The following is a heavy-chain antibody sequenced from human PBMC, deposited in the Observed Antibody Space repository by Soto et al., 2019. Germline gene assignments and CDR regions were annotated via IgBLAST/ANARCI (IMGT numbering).Heavy chain of an antibody. CDR2: ISAYNGNT. CDR3: ARDPVYSSGWHNWFDP. V-gene: IGHV1-18*01. D-gene: IGHD6-19*01. J-gene: IGHJ5*02. CDR1: GYTFTSYG. Sequence: ASVKVSCKASGYTFTSYGISWVRQAPGQGLEWMGWISAYNGNTNYAQKLQGRVTMTTDTSTSTAYMELRSLRSDDTAVYYCARDPVYSSGWHNWFDPSGQGTLVTVSS.